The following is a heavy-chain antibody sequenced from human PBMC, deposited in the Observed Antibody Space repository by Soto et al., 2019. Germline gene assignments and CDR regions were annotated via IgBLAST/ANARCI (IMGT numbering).Heavy chain of an antibody. D-gene: IGHD5-12*01. CDR3: ARDLPLYSGYDVGYYYYYMDV. V-gene: IGHV1-18*01. J-gene: IGHJ6*03. CDR2: ISAYNGNT. Sequence: VASVKVSCKASGYTFTIYGISWVRQAPGQGLEWMGWISAYNGNTNYAQKLQGRVTMTTDTSTSTAYMELRSLRSDDTAVYYCARDLPLYSGYDVGYYYYYMDVWGKGTTVTVSS. CDR1: GYTFTIYG.